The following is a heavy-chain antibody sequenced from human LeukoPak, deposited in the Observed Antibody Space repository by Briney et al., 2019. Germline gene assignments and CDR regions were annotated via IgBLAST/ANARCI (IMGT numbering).Heavy chain of an antibody. CDR1: GFTFSSYW. Sequence: GGSLRLSCAASGFTFSSYWMHWVRQAPGKGPVWVSRINSDGSSTTYADSVKGRFTISRDNAKNTLYLQMNSLRAEDTAIYYCAKPSRGSSWYYYYYMDVWGKGTTVTVSS. J-gene: IGHJ6*03. CDR2: INSDGSST. CDR3: AKPSRGSSWYYYYYMDV. V-gene: IGHV3-74*01. D-gene: IGHD6-13*01.